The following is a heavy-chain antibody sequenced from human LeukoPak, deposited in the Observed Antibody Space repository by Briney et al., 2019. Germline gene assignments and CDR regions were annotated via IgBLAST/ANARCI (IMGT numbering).Heavy chain of an antibody. Sequence: SETLSLTCTVSGGSISSSSYYWGWLRQPPGKGLEWIGSIYYSGSTYYNPSLKSRVTISVDTSKNQFSLKLSSVTAADTAVYYCARRLDSTGAFDIWGQGTMVTVSS. CDR2: IYYSGST. CDR1: GGSISSSSYY. CDR3: ARRLDSTGAFDI. V-gene: IGHV4-39*01. D-gene: IGHD3-22*01. J-gene: IGHJ3*02.